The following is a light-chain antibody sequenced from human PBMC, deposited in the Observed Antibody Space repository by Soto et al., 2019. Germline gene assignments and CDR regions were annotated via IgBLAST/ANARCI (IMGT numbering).Light chain of an antibody. V-gene: IGKV1-5*03. CDR2: RAS. CDR3: QQYAAHSQVT. CDR1: QSISTS. Sequence: DIQMTQPPSTVSASVGDRVAITCRASQSISTSLAWYQQKPGKAPRLLIYRASSLEEGVPSRFSGSGSGTAFTLTIGGLQPDDFATYYCQQYAAHSQVTFGQGTKLEI. J-gene: IGKJ2*01.